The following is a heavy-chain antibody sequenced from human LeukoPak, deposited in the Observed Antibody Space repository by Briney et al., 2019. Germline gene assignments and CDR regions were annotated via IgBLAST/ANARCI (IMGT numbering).Heavy chain of an antibody. J-gene: IGHJ4*02. Sequence: GGSLRLSCAASGFTFSTYAMHWVRQAPGKGLEWVAVISYDGSNKYYADSVKGRFTISGDNSKNTLYLQMNSLRAEDTAVYYCARVGTVVHFDYWGQGTLVTVSS. CDR2: ISYDGSNK. CDR3: ARVGTVVHFDY. D-gene: IGHD4-23*01. CDR1: GFTFSTYA. V-gene: IGHV3-30-3*01.